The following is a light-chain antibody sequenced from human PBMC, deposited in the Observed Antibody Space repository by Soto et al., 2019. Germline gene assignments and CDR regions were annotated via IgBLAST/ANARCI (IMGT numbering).Light chain of an antibody. CDR3: QQYDDPFT. Sequence: DTQMTQSPSSLSASVGDTVTITCKASRDIADSLNWYQQRAGQAPKLLIYDASNLQSGVPARFRGSGSGTSYILTINSLQPEDFATYYYQQYDDPFTFGGRTKVEIK. CDR1: RDIADS. CDR2: DAS. V-gene: IGKV1-33*01. J-gene: IGKJ4*01.